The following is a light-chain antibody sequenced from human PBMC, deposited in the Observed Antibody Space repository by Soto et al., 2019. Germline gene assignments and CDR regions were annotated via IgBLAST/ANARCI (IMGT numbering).Light chain of an antibody. V-gene: IGKV1-9*01. CDR3: QHLNSYPLT. CDR1: QSISSY. CDR2: DAS. Sequence: TQSPATLSASVGDRVTITCRASQSISSYLNLSQQKPGKAPNLLIYDASTLKSGVPSRFSGSGSGTEFSLTISNLQPEDVATYYCQHLNSYPLTLGGGTKVDIK. J-gene: IGKJ4*01.